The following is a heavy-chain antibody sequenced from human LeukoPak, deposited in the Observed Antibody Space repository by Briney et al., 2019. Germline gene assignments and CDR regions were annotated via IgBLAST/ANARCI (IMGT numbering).Heavy chain of an antibody. Sequence: PGGSLRLSCAASGFTFSSYWMNWARQAPGKGLEWVASINHNGNENYYVDSVKGRFTISRDNAKNSLYLQMSNLRAEDTAVYFWARGGGLDVWGQGATVTVSS. CDR2: INHNGNEN. CDR3: ARGGGLDV. V-gene: IGHV3-7*03. J-gene: IGHJ6*02. D-gene: IGHD3-16*01. CDR1: GFTFSSYW.